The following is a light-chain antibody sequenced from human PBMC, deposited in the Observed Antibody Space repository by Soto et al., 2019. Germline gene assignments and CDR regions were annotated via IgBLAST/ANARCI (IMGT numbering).Light chain of an antibody. Sequence: DIVLTQSPATLSLSPGNRVTLSCRANERISRSLAWYQQRPGQAPRLLIYGASNRATGIPDRFSGSGSGTDFTLTISRLEPEDFAVYYCQQYGSSGTFGQGTKVDIK. CDR1: ERISRS. CDR2: GAS. CDR3: QQYGSSGT. J-gene: IGKJ1*01. V-gene: IGKV3-20*01.